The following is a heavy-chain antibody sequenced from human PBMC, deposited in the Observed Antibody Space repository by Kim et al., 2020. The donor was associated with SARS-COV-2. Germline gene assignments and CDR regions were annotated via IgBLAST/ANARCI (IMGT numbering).Heavy chain of an antibody. D-gene: IGHD3-3*01. CDR3: ARDHITIFGGRFDY. V-gene: IGHV3-7*01. J-gene: IGHJ4*02. Sequence: YGDPGKGRFTISRDNAKNSLYLQKNSLRAEETAVYYCARDHITIFGGRFDYWGQGTLVTVSS.